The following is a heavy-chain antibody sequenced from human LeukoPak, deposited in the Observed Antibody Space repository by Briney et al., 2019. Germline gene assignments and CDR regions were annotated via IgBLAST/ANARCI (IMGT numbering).Heavy chain of an antibody. V-gene: IGHV3-30*04. CDR3: ARDAGSTMIVVVMTPDY. J-gene: IGHJ4*02. Sequence: GGSLRLSCAASGFTFSSYAMHWVRQAPGKGLEWVAVISYDGSNKYYADSVKGRFTISRDNSKNTLYLQMNSLRAEDTAVYYCARDAGSTMIVVVMTPDYWGQGTLVTVSS. CDR1: GFTFSSYA. D-gene: IGHD3-22*01. CDR2: ISYDGSNK.